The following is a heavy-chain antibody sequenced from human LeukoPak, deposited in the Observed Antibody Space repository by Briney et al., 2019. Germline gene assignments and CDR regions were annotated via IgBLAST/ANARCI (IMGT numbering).Heavy chain of an antibody. Sequence: SETLSLTCAVYGGSFSGYYWSWIRQPPGKGLEWIGEINHSGSTNYNPSLKSRVTISVDTSKNQFSLKLSSVTAADTAVYYCAREVELPGAFDIWGQGTMVTVSS. CDR2: INHSGST. V-gene: IGHV4-34*01. CDR1: GGSFSGYY. D-gene: IGHD1-26*01. J-gene: IGHJ3*02. CDR3: AREVELPGAFDI.